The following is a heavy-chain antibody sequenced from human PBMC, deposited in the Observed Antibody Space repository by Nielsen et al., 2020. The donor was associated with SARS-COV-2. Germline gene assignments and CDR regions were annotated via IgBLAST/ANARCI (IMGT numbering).Heavy chain of an antibody. J-gene: IGHJ2*01. V-gene: IGHV3-9*01. CDR3: ARDRGLRLGELSSHWYFDL. CDR1: GFTFDDYA. D-gene: IGHD3-16*02. CDR2: ISWNSGSI. Sequence: SLKISCAASGFTFDDYAMHWVRQAPGKGLEWVSGISWNSGSIGYADSVKGRFTTSRDNAKNSLYLQMNSLRAEDTAVYYCARDRGLRLGELSSHWYFDLWGRGTLVTVSS.